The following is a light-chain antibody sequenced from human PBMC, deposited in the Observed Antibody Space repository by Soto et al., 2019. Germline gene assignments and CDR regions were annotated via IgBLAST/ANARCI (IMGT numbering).Light chain of an antibody. V-gene: IGLV2-23*01. Sequence: QPVLTQPASVSGSPGQSITISCTGTSSDVGSYNLVSWYQQHPGKAPKLVIYAGDKRPSGVSNRFSGFKSGNTASLTISGLQAEDEADYYCCSYASSSTWVFGGGTKLTVL. CDR3: CSYASSSTWV. CDR2: AGD. J-gene: IGLJ3*02. CDR1: SSDVGSYNL.